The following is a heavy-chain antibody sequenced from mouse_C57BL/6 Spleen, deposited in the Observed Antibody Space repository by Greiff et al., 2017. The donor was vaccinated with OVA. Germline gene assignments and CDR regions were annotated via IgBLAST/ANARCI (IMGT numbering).Heavy chain of an antibody. J-gene: IGHJ2*01. Sequence: EVQLQQSGGGLVQPGGSMKLSCVASGFTFSNYWMNWVRQSPEKGLEWVAQIRLKSDNYATHYAESVKGRFTISRDDSKSSVYLQMNNLRAEDTGIYYCTKIPHITTGDYWGQGTTLTVSS. V-gene: IGHV6-3*01. CDR1: GFTFSNYW. D-gene: IGHD1-1*01. CDR2: IRLKSDNYAT. CDR3: TKIPHITTGDY.